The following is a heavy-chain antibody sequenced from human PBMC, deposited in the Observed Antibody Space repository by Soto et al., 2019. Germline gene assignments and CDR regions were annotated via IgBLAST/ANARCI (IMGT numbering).Heavy chain of an antibody. CDR2: ISYDGSNK. CDR3: ARDKDYYDSSGYDFDY. D-gene: IGHD3-22*01. CDR1: EFPFSSYA. J-gene: IGHJ4*02. Sequence: PGGSLKLSCAASEFPFSSYAMPWVRQAPGKGLEWVAVISYDGSNKYYADSVKGRFTISRDNSKNTLYLQMNSLRAEDTAVYYCARDKDYYDSSGYDFDYWGQGTLVTVSS. V-gene: IGHV3-30-3*01.